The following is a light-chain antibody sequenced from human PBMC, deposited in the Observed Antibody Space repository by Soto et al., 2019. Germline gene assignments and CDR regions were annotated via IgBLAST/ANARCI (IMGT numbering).Light chain of an antibody. CDR1: QSVSSNY. CDR2: RAS. CDR3: QQYGSSPLT. Sequence: IVLTQSPGTLSLSPGERATLSCRASQSVSSNYLAWYQQKPGQTPKVLIYRASTRATGIPDRFSGSGSGTDFTLTISRLEAEDFAVYYCQQYGSSPLTFGGGTKVDIK. J-gene: IGKJ4*01. V-gene: IGKV3-20*01.